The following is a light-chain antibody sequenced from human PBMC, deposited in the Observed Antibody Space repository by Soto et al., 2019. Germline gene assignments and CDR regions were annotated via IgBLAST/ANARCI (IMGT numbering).Light chain of an antibody. CDR2: DVS. J-gene: IGLJ3*02. V-gene: IGLV2-11*01. Sequence: QSALTQPRSVSGSPGQSVTISCTGTRSDVGGYNYVSWYQQHPGKAPKLMISDVSKRPSGVPDRFSGSKSDNTASLTISGLQAEDEADYYCCSYAGTYTHWVFGGGTKVTVL. CDR3: CSYAGTYTHWV. CDR1: RSDVGGYNY.